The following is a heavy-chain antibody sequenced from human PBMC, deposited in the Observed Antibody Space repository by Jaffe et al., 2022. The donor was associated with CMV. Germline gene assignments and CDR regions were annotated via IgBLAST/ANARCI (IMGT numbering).Heavy chain of an antibody. CDR1: GGSFSGYY. CDR2: INHSGST. CDR3: ARRGYSGYDYVPYYYYYYYMDV. Sequence: QVQLQQWGAGLLKPSETLSLTCAVYGGSFSGYYWSWIRQPPGKGLEWIGEINHSGSTNYNPSLKSRVTISVDTSKNQFSLKLSSVTAADTAVYYCARRGYSGYDYVPYYYYYYYMDVWGKGTTVTVSS. J-gene: IGHJ6*03. V-gene: IGHV4-34*01. D-gene: IGHD5-12*01.